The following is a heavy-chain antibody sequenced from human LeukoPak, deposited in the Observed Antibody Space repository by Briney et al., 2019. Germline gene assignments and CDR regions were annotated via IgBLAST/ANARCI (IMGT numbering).Heavy chain of an antibody. Sequence: ASVKVSCKASGYTFTSYDINWVRQATGQGLEWMGWMNPNSGNTGYAQKFQGRVTITRNTSISTAYMKLSSLRSEDTAVYYCARAIKYYYDSSGYYYQRLDAFDIWGQGTMVTAYS. V-gene: IGHV1-8*03. CDR1: GYTFTSYD. D-gene: IGHD3-22*01. CDR2: MNPNSGNT. CDR3: ARAIKYYYDSSGYYYQRLDAFDI. J-gene: IGHJ3*02.